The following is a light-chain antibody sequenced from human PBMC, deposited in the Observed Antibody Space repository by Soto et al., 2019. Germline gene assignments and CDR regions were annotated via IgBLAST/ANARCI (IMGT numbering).Light chain of an antibody. CDR1: SSDVGGYNY. J-gene: IGLJ1*01. CDR3: SSYTSSSSYV. Sequence: QSVLTQPASVSGSPGQSITMSCTGTSSDVGGYNYVSWYQQHPGKALKLMIYDVSNRPSGVSNRFSGSKSGNTASLTISGLQAEDEADYYCSSYTSSSSYVFGTGTKVTVL. CDR2: DVS. V-gene: IGLV2-14*01.